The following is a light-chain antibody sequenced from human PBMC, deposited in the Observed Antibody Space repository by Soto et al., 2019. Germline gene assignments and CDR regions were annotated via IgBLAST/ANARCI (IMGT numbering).Light chain of an antibody. CDR2: HAS. J-gene: IGKJ5*01. V-gene: IGKV1-33*01. CDR3: QQDYGLLLLT. CDR1: QNITNN. Sequence: NQMTQSSSSLSASIGDRVTITCQVSQNITNNLSWYQQKPGKAPNLLIYHASKLAKGVTSRFRASGSGTDFSFIITSLQREDIAPCSCQQDYGLLLLTFDEGTRLEIK.